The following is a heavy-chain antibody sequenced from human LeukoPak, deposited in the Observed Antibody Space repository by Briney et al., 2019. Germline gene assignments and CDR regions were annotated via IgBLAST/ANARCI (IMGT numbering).Heavy chain of an antibody. J-gene: IGHJ4*02. V-gene: IGHV3-7*01. CDR2: IKQDGSEK. D-gene: IGHD4-17*01. CDR3: ARDVYGDYDNDY. Sequence: GGSLRLSCAASGLTFSSYWMSWVRQAPGKGLEWVANIKQDGSEKYYVDSVKGRFTISRDNAKNSLYLQMNSLRAEDTAVYYCARDVYGDYDNDYWGQGTLVTVSS. CDR1: GLTFSSYW.